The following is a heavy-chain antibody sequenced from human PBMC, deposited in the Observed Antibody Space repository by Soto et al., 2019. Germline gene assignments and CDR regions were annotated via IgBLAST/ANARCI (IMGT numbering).Heavy chain of an antibody. CDR2: IKSKTDGGTT. V-gene: IGHV3-15*01. CDR3: TTDALLLRSGYADY. CDR1: GFTFSNAW. Sequence: PWGSLILSCVASGFTFSNAWMSWVRQAPGKGLECVGRIKSKTDGGTTDHAAPVKGRFTISRDDSKNTLYLQMNSLKTEDTAVYYCTTDALLLRSGYADYWGQGTLVTVSS. D-gene: IGHD5-12*01. J-gene: IGHJ4*02.